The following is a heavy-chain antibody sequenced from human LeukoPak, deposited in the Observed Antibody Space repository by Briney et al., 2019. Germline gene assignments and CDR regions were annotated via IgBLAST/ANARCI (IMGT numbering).Heavy chain of an antibody. CDR1: GFTFSIYW. V-gene: IGHV3-7*01. D-gene: IGHD3-22*01. CDR2: IKQDGSEK. Sequence: PGGSLRLSCAASGFTFSIYWMTWVRQAPGKGLEWVANIKQDGSEKYYVDSVKGRFTISRDNSKNTLYLQMNSLRAEDTAVYYCAREISGSFDYWGQGTLVTVSS. CDR3: AREISGSFDY. J-gene: IGHJ4*02.